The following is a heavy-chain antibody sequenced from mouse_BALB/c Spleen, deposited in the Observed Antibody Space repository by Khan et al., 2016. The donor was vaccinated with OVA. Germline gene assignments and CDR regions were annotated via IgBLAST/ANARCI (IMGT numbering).Heavy chain of an antibody. CDR2: IYPGNSDT. J-gene: IGHJ3*01. D-gene: IGHD1-3*01. CDR1: GYSFTSYL. CDR3: ARGGYSSFAY. Sequence: EVQLQESGTVLARPGASVKMSCKASGYSFTSYLIHWVKQRPGQGLEWIGDIYPGNSDTTYNQKFKDKANLTAGTSANTAYMELSSLTNEDSAVYYCARGGYSSFAYWGQGTLVTVSA. V-gene: IGHV1-5*01.